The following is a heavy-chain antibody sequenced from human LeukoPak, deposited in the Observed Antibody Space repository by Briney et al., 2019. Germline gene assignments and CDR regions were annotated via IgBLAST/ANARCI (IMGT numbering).Heavy chain of an antibody. CDR2: IYHSGST. CDR1: GYSISRGYY. J-gene: IGHJ4*02. V-gene: IGHV4-38-2*02. CDR3: AREGGYSYGDAPLHFDY. D-gene: IGHD5-18*01. Sequence: PSETLSLTCNVSGYSISRGYYWGWIRQSPGRGLEWIGSIYHSGSTYYNPSLKSRLTISADTSKNHFSLKLSSVTAADTAVYYCAREGGYSYGDAPLHFDYWGQGTLVTVSS.